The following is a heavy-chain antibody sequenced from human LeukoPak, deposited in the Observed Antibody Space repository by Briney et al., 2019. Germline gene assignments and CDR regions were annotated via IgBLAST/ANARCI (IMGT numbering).Heavy chain of an antibody. CDR3: ARVIEGSGWLVGYYFDN. V-gene: IGHV7-4-1*02. J-gene: IGHJ4*02. D-gene: IGHD6-19*01. CDR1: GCTFTSCA. CDR2: INTNTGNP. Sequence: ASVKVSCKASGCTFTSCAMNWVRQAPGQGLEWMGWINTNTGNPTYAQGFTGRFVFSLDTSVSTAYLRISSLKAEDTAVYYCARVIEGSGWLVGYYFDNWGQGTLVTVSS.